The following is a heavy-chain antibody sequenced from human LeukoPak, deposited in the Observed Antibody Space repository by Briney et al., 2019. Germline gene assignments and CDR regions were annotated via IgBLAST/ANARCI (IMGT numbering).Heavy chain of an antibody. CDR2: ISAYNGNT. Sequence: ASVKVSCKASGYTFSSYVMTWVRQAPGQGLEWMGWISAYNGNTNYAQKLQGRVTMTTDTSTSTGYMGLRSLRSDDTAVYYCARDLHSSGYYRSDAFDIWGQGTMVTVSS. V-gene: IGHV1-18*01. CDR3: ARDLHSSGYYRSDAFDI. CDR1: GYTFSSYV. J-gene: IGHJ3*02. D-gene: IGHD3-22*01.